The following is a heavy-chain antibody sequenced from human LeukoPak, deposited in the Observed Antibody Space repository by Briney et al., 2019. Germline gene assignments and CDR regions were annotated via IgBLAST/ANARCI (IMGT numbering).Heavy chain of an antibody. J-gene: IGHJ5*02. V-gene: IGHV3-74*01. CDR3: ARPGYSSSWSFDP. Sequence: PGGSLRLSCAASGFTFSSYWMHWVRQAPGKGLVWVSRINSDGSSTNYADSVKGRFTLSRDNAKNTLYLQMNSLRAENTAVYYCARPGYSSSWSFDPWGQGTLVTVSS. D-gene: IGHD6-13*01. CDR1: GFTFSSYW. CDR2: INSDGSST.